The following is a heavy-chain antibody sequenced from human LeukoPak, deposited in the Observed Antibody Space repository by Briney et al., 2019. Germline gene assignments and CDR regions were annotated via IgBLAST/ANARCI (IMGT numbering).Heavy chain of an antibody. V-gene: IGHV3-21*01. CDR1: GFTFSSYS. D-gene: IGHD5-18*01. CDR3: ARDGKGYSYGGVPDY. Sequence: RGSLRLSCAASGFTFSSYSMNWVRQAPGKGLEWVSSISSSSSYIYYADSVKGRFTISRDNAKNSLYLQMNSLRAEDTAVYYCARDGKGYSYGGVPDYWGQGTLVTVSS. J-gene: IGHJ4*02. CDR2: ISSSSSYI.